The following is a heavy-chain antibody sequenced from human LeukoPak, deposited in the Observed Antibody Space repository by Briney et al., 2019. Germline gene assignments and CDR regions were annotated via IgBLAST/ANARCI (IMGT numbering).Heavy chain of an antibody. CDR3: ARAELRFLEWLFDY. Sequence: GGSLRLSCAASGFTFSSYSMNWVRPAPGKGLEWVSSISSSSSYIYYADSVKGRFTISRDNAKNSLYLQMNSLRAEDTAVYYCARAELRFLEWLFDYWGQGTLVTVSS. CDR2: ISSSSSYI. CDR1: GFTFSSYS. J-gene: IGHJ4*02. D-gene: IGHD3-3*01. V-gene: IGHV3-21*01.